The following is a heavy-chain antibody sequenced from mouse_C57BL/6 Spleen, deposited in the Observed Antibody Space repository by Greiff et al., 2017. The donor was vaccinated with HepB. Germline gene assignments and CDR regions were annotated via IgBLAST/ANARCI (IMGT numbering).Heavy chain of an antibody. Sequence: QVHVKQPGAELVKPGASVKLSCKASGYTFTSYWMHWVKQRPGRGLEWIGRIDPNSGGTKYNEKFKSKATLTVDKPSSTAYMQLSSLTSEDSAVYYCATVGITTVVAPYYAMDYWGQGTSVTVSS. CDR3: ATVGITTVVAPYYAMDY. CDR1: GYTFTSYW. J-gene: IGHJ4*01. CDR2: IDPNSGGT. D-gene: IGHD1-1*01. V-gene: IGHV1-72*01.